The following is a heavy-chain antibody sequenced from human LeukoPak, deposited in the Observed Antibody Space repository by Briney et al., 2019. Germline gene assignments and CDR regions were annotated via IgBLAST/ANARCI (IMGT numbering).Heavy chain of an antibody. CDR3: AKTLHYGHFGKFDS. CDR1: GFTFSSYA. V-gene: IGHV3-23*01. Sequence: GGSLRLSCAASGFTFSSYAMSWVRQAPGKGLEWVSAISGSGGSTYYADSVKGRFTISRDNSKNTVYLQMNSLRAEDTAVYYCAKTLHYGHFGKFDSWGQGTLVTVSS. CDR2: ISGSGGST. D-gene: IGHD4-17*01. J-gene: IGHJ4*02.